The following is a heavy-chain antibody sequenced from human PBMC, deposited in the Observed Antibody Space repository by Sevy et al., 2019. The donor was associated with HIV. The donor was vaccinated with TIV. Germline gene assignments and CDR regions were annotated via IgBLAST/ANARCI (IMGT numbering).Heavy chain of an antibody. CDR3: AKEPFDY. Sequence: GGSLRLSCAASEFTFRTYGMSWVRQAPGKGLKWVASIKGSASTTYYADSVKGRFTIFRDNSNNTLYLQVNTLRAEDTAMYYCAKEPFDYWGQGTLVTVSS. V-gene: IGHV3-23*01. CDR1: EFTFRTYG. J-gene: IGHJ4*02. CDR2: IKGSASTT.